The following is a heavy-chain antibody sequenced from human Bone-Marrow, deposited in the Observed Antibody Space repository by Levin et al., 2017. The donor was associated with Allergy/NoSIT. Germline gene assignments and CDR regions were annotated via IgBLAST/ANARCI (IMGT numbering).Heavy chain of an antibody. CDR2: IYYSGST. Sequence: SSETLSLTCTVSGGSISSGDYYWSWIRQPPGKGLEWIGYIYYSGSTYYNPSLKSRVTISVDTSKNQFSLKLSSVTAADTAVYYCARDPYGSGYFDYWGQGTLVTVSS. CDR1: GGSISSGDYY. J-gene: IGHJ4*02. V-gene: IGHV4-30-4*01. D-gene: IGHD3-10*01. CDR3: ARDPYGSGYFDY.